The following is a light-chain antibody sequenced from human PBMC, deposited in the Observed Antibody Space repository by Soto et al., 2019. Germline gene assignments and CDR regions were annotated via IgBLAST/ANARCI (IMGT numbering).Light chain of an antibody. Sequence: DIVMTQSPDSLAVSLGERATINCTSSQSVLYTSNNKNYLNWYQQTPGQPPKLLIYWASTRESGVPDRFSGRGSGTDFTLTVSSLQAEDVAVYYCQQYYSSLLTFGQGTKVEIK. V-gene: IGKV4-1*01. CDR3: QQYYSSLLT. J-gene: IGKJ1*01. CDR1: QSVLYTSNNKNY. CDR2: WAS.